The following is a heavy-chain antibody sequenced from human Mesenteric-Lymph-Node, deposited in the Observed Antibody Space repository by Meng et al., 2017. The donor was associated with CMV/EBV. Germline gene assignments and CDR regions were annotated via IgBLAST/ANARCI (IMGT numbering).Heavy chain of an antibody. CDR2: INANSSGT. CDR1: GYTFTDFY. D-gene: IGHD5-24*01. CDR3: ARDNGYTFAF. Sequence: SCKASGYTFTDFYMHWVRQGPGQGLEWMGRINANSSGTDYAQKFKGRVAMTRDTSSSTAYMELSSLRSDDTALYYCARDNGYTFAFWGQGALVTVSS. V-gene: IGHV1-2*06. J-gene: IGHJ4*02.